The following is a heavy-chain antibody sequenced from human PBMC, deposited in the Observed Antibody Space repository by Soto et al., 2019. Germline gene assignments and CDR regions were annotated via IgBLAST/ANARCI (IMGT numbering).Heavy chain of an antibody. D-gene: IGHD3-10*01. CDR2: ITASGDYT. J-gene: IGHJ4*02. CDR3: AGRGGSGSYY. CDR1: LFTFRSYT. Sequence: EVQLLESGGGLVQPGGSLRPSCAASLFTFRSYTMSWARQAPGKGPEWVSAITASGDYTVYADSVKGRFTISRDNSKNTLFLEMSSLRAEDTGVYFCAGRGGSGSYYWGQGTLVTVSS. V-gene: IGHV3-23*01.